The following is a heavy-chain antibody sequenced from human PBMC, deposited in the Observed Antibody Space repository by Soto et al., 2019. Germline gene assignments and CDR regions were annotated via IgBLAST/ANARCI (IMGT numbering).Heavy chain of an antibody. J-gene: IGHJ6*02. CDR3: ARRGDGMDV. CDR1: GYTFTNYA. D-gene: IGHD3-10*01. Sequence: QVQLVQSGAEEKKPGASVKVSCKASGYTFTNYAMHWVRQAPGQRLEWMGWINVGNGNTKYSQKFQGRVTITRDTSASTADMELSSLRSDDTAVYYCARRGDGMDVWGQGTTVTVYS. V-gene: IGHV1-3*05. CDR2: INVGNGNT.